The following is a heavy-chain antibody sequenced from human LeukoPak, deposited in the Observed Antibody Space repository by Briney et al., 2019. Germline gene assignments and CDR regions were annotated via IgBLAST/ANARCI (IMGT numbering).Heavy chain of an antibody. Sequence: PSETLSLTCAVYGGSFSGYYWSWIRQPPGKGLEWFGEINHSGSTNYNPSLKSRVTISVDTSKNQFSLKLSSVTAADTAVYYCARVHRHTVTTDYYYYMDVWGKGTTVTVSS. CDR2: INHSGST. D-gene: IGHD4-17*01. J-gene: IGHJ6*03. V-gene: IGHV4-34*01. CDR1: GGSFSGYY. CDR3: ARVHRHTVTTDYYYYMDV.